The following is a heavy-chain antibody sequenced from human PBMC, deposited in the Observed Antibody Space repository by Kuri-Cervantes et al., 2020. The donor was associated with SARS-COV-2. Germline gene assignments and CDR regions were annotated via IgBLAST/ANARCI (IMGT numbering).Heavy chain of an antibody. CDR3: ASGGPYYDFWSGLTYYYYYGMDV. D-gene: IGHD3-3*01. CDR2: INSDGSST. V-gene: IGHV3-74*01. J-gene: IGHJ6*02. Sequence: GESLKISCAASGFTFSSYWMHWVRQAPGKGLVWVSRINSDGSSTSYADSVKGRFTISRDNAKNTLYLQMNSLRAEDTAVYYCASGGPYYDFWSGLTYYYYYGMDVWSQGTTVTVSS. CDR1: GFTFSSYW.